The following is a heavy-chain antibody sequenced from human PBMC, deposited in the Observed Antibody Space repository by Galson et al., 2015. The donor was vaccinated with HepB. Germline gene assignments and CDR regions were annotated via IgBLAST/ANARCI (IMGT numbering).Heavy chain of an antibody. J-gene: IGHJ6*02. V-gene: IGHV1-69*10. CDR3: ARVSDRASYDPKGYYYYGMDV. CDR1: GGTFSSYA. D-gene: IGHD3-16*01. Sequence: QSGAEVKKPGASVKVSCKASGGTFSSYAISWVRQAPGQGLEWMGGIIPIFGIANYAQKFQGRVTITADKSTSTAYMELSSLRSEDTAVYYCARVSDRASYDPKGYYYYGMDVWGQGTTVTVSS. CDR2: IIPIFGIA.